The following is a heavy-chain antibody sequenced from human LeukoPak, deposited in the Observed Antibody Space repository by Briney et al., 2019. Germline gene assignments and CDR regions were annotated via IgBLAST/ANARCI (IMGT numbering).Heavy chain of an antibody. CDR1: GFTFSSYE. CDR2: ISDTGSTI. CDR3: ARDGTPIHSSGWVYMDV. J-gene: IGHJ6*04. D-gene: IGHD6-25*01. V-gene: IGHV3-48*03. Sequence: GGSLRLSCAASGFTFSSYELNWVRQAPGKGLEWVSYISDTGSTIYYADSVEGRFTISRDNAKNSLYLQMNSLRAEDTAVYYCARDGTPIHSSGWVYMDVWGKGTTVTISS.